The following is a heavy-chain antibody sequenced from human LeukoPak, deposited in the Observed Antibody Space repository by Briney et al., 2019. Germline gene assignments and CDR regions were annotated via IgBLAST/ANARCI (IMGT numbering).Heavy chain of an antibody. CDR2: IYYSGST. J-gene: IGHJ1*01. V-gene: IGHV4-59*01. CDR3: ARSITSSWYGDFQH. D-gene: IGHD6-13*01. CDR1: GGSMSGYF. Sequence: SETLPLTCTVSGGSMSGYFWSWIRQPPGKGLEWIGYIYYSGSTNYNPSLKSRVTISVDTSKNQFSLKLSSVTAADTAVDYCARSITSSWYGDFQHWGQGTLVTVSS.